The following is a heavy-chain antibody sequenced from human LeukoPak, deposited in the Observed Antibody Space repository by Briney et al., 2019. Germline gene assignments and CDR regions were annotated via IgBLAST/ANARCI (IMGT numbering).Heavy chain of an antibody. V-gene: IGHV6-1*01. D-gene: IGHD3-16*02. Sequence: SQTLSLTCAISGDSVSSNSAAWNWIRQSPSRGLEWLGRTYYRSKWYNDYAVSVKSRITINPDASKNQFSLQLKSVTPEDTAVYYCARALHSLGDYVWGSYRSPPNYGMDVWGQGTTVTVSS. CDR3: ARALHSLGDYVWGSYRSPPNYGMDV. CDR1: GDSVSSNSAA. CDR2: TYYRSKWYN. J-gene: IGHJ6*02.